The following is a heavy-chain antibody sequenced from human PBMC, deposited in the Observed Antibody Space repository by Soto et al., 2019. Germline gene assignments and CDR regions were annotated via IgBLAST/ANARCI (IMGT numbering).Heavy chain of an antibody. D-gene: IGHD1-26*01. CDR3: TTEVVGAGNDY. J-gene: IGHJ4*02. Sequence: EVQLVESGGGLVKPGGSLRLSCTASGFTFSNAWMSWVRQAPGKGLEWVGRIKSKTDGGTTDYAAPVKGRFTISRDDSKNTLYLQMNSLKTEDTAVYYCTTEVVGAGNDYWGQGTLVTVSS. CDR2: IKSKTDGGTT. CDR1: GFTFSNAW. V-gene: IGHV3-15*01.